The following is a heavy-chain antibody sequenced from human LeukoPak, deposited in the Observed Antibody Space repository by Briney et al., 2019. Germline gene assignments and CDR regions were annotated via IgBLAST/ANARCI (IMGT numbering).Heavy chain of an antibody. CDR2: IIPIFGTA. CDR3: ARGYYDSSGYTLDY. V-gene: IGHV1-69*13. J-gene: IGHJ4*02. Sequence: SVKVSCKASGGTFSSYAISWVREAPGQGLEWMGGIIPIFGTANYAQKFQGRVTITADESTSIAYMELSSLRSEDTAVYYCARGYYDSSGYTLDYWGQGTLVTVSS. D-gene: IGHD3-22*01. CDR1: GGTFSSYA.